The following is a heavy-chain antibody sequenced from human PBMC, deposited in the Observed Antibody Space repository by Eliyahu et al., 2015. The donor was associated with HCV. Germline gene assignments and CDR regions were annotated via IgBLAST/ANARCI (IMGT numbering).Heavy chain of an antibody. J-gene: IGHJ3*02. CDR3: ARRVQNYGIDI. CDR1: XGPITTSPYX. Sequence: QLQLQESGPGLVKPSETLSLTCTVSXGPITTSPYXWGWFRQPPGXGLEWIVSVFHSGTTYYNPSLKSRVTIPVDTSKNQFALKLSSVTAADTAVYYCARRVQNYGIDIWGQGTMVTVSS. D-gene: IGHD1-1*01. V-gene: IGHV4-39*01. CDR2: VFHSGTT.